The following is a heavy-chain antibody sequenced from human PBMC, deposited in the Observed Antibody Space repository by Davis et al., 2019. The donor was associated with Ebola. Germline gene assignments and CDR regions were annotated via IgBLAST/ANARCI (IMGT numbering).Heavy chain of an antibody. J-gene: IGHJ4*02. CDR2: INAGNGNT. Sequence: GESLKISCAASGFTFSSYAMHWVRQAPGQRLEWMGWINAGNGNTKYSQKFQGRVTITRDTSASTAYMELSSLRSEDTAVYYCARHWTVTIPFDYWGQGTLVTVSS. V-gene: IGHV1-3*01. CDR1: GFTFSSYA. CDR3: ARHWTVTIPFDY. D-gene: IGHD4-17*01.